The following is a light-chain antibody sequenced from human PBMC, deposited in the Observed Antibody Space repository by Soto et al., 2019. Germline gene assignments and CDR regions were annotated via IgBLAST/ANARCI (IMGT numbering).Light chain of an antibody. J-gene: IGKJ1*01. Sequence: DIQMTQSPSSLSASVGDRVTITCQASQDVSNFLNWYQHKPGTAPKLLIYDASNLQTGVPSRFSGSGSGTDFTFTISSLQPEDIATYYCQQYNYVPRAFGQGTKVDIK. V-gene: IGKV1-33*01. CDR2: DAS. CDR3: QQYNYVPRA. CDR1: QDVSNF.